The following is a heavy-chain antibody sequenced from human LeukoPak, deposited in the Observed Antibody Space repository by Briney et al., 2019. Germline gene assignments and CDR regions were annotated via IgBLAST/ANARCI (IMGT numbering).Heavy chain of an antibody. Sequence: PSKILSLTCTVSGGSISSYYWSWIRQPPGKGLEWIGYIYYSGSTNYNPSLKSRVTISVDTSKNQFSLKLSSVTAADTAVYYCARDHARSYSFDYWGQGTLVTVSS. J-gene: IGHJ4*02. D-gene: IGHD1-26*01. CDR3: ARDHARSYSFDY. CDR1: GGSISSYY. CDR2: IYYSGST. V-gene: IGHV4-59*01.